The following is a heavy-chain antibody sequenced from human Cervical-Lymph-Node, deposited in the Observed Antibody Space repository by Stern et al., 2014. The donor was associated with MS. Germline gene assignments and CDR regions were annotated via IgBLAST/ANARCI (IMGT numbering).Heavy chain of an antibody. CDR2: IKSKADGGTT. CDR1: GFTVRNAW. J-gene: IGHJ4*02. D-gene: IGHD6-19*01. V-gene: IGHV3-15*01. CDR3: TTEGSGWYLDY. Sequence: QLVQSGGGLVKTGGSLRLSCAASGFTVRNAWMSWVRPAPGKGLEWVGRIKSKADGGTTDYAAPVKGSFTISRDDSKNTLYLQMDSLKTEDTAVYYCTTEGSGWYLDYWGQGTLVTVSS.